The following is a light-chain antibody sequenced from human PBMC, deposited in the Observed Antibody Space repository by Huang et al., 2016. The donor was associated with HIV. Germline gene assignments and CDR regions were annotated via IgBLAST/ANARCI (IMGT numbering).Light chain of an antibody. CDR1: RGIFNS. CDR3: QQYYSTFWT. CDR2: AAS. J-gene: IGKJ1*01. Sequence: DIQMTQSPSSLSASVGDRVTITCRASRGIFNSLAWYQQKPGKAPKLLLYAASRLESGVPSRVSGSGSGTDYSLTISSLQPEDFATYYCQQYYSTFWTFGQGTKVGIK. V-gene: IGKV1-NL1*01.